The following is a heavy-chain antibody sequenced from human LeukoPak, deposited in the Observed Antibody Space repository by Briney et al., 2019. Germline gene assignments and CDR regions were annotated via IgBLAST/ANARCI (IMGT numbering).Heavy chain of an antibody. CDR3: ARVARDGIAVAGAYFDY. CDR2: INPNSGGT. CDR1: GYTFTSYY. J-gene: IGHJ4*02. D-gene: IGHD6-19*01. V-gene: IGHV1-2*02. Sequence: ASVKVSCKASGYTFTSYYMHWVRQAPGQGLEWMGWINPNSGGTNYAQKFQGRVTMTRDTSISTAYMELSRLRSDDTAVYYCARVARDGIAVAGAYFDYWGQGTLVTVSS.